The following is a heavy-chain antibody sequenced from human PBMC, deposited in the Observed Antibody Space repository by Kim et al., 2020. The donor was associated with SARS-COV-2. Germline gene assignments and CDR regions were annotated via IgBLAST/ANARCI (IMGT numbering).Heavy chain of an antibody. CDR3: AREYCSGGSCYWGGDYFDY. Sequence: SETLSLTCTVSGGSISSYYWSWIRQPPGKGLEWIGYIYYSGSTNYNPSLKSRVTISVDTSKNQFSLKLSSVTAADTAVYYCAREYCSGGSCYWGGDYFDYWGQGTLVTVSS. D-gene: IGHD2-15*01. CDR1: GGSISSYY. J-gene: IGHJ4*02. CDR2: IYYSGST. V-gene: IGHV4-59*01.